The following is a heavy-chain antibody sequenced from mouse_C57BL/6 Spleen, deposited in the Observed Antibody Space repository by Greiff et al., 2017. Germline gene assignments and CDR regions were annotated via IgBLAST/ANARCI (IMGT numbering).Heavy chain of an antibody. J-gene: IGHJ1*03. D-gene: IGHD1-1*01. CDR3: ARNIYYYGSSHWYFDG. CDR1: GFSLTSYG. Sequence: VMLVESGPGLVQPSQSLSITCTVSGFSLTSYGVHWVRQSPGKGLEWLGVIWSGGSTDYNAAFISRLSICKDNSKSQVFFKMNSLQANDTAIYYCARNIYYYGSSHWYFDGWGTGTTVTVSS. CDR2: IWSGGST. V-gene: IGHV2-2*02.